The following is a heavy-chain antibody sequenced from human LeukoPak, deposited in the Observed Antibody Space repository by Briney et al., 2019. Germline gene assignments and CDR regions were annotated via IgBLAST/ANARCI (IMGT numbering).Heavy chain of an antibody. Sequence: PGRSLRLSCAASGFTFDDYAMHWVRQAPGKGLEWVSGISWNSGSIGYADSVKGRFTISRDNSKNTLYLQMNSLRAEDTAVYYCAKVGQLRGYWGQGTLVTVSS. CDR3: AKVGQLRGY. CDR2: ISWNSGSI. D-gene: IGHD6-6*01. J-gene: IGHJ4*02. V-gene: IGHV3-9*01. CDR1: GFTFDDYA.